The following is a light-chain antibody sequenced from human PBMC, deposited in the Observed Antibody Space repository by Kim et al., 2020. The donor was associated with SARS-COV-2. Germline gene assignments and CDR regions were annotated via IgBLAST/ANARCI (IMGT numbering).Light chain of an antibody. CDR3: QAWDSGTAVV. Sequence: SPGQTASITCSGDELGDKYVFWYQQKPGQSPVLVIYQDIKRPSGIPERFSASNFGNTATLTISGTQATDEADYYCQAWDSGTAVVFGEGTKVTVL. J-gene: IGLJ2*01. CDR1: ELGDKY. CDR2: QDI. V-gene: IGLV3-1*01.